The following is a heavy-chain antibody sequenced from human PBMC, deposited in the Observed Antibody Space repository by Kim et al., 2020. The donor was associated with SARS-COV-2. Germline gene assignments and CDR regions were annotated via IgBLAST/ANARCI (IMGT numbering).Heavy chain of an antibody. J-gene: IGHJ3*02. V-gene: IGHV5-51*01. CDR3: ARSPPTFPGYAFDI. D-gene: IGHD1-1*01. Sequence: SPAVQGQVTISADKSISTAYLQWSSLKASDTAMYYCARSPPTFPGYAFDIWGQGTMVTVSS.